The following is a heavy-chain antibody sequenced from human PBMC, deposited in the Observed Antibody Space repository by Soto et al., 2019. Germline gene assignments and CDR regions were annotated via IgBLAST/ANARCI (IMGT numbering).Heavy chain of an antibody. CDR3: ARARHNWNYVVVAY. CDR2: IYYSGST. V-gene: IGHV4-59*01. CDR1: GGSISSYY. J-gene: IGHJ4*02. Sequence: SETLSLTCTVSGGSISSYYWSWIRQPPGKGLEWIGYIYYSGSTNYNPSLKSRVTISVDTSKNQFSLKLSSVTAADTAVYYCARARHNWNYVVVAYWGQGTLVTVSS. D-gene: IGHD1-7*01.